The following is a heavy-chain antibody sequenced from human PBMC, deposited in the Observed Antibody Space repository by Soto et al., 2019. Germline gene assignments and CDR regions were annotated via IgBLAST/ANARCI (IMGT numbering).Heavy chain of an antibody. J-gene: IGHJ6*02. CDR1: GFSFSSDA. V-gene: IGHV3-30*04. Sequence: QVQLVESGGDVVQPGRSLRLSCVGSGFSFSSDAMHWVRQAPGKGLEWVAFLSYDGKSDYYTDSVKGRFIISRDNSKSTLYLQRNNLRLEDTAVYYGAKDLMVRGLRVEVWGHGTSVTVSS. D-gene: IGHD3-10*01. CDR2: LSYDGKSD. CDR3: AKDLMVRGLRVEV.